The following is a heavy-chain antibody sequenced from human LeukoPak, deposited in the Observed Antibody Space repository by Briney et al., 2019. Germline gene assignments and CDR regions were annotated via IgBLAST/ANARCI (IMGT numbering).Heavy chain of an antibody. D-gene: IGHD1-14*01. V-gene: IGHV4-34*01. CDR3: ARITPRALKTANNWFDP. Sequence: SETLSLTCAVYGGSFSGYYWSWIRQPPGKGLEWIGEINHSGSTNYNPSLKSRVTISVDTSKNQFSLKLSSVTAADTAVYHCARITPRALKTANNWFDPWGQGTLVTVSS. J-gene: IGHJ5*02. CDR2: INHSGST. CDR1: GGSFSGYY.